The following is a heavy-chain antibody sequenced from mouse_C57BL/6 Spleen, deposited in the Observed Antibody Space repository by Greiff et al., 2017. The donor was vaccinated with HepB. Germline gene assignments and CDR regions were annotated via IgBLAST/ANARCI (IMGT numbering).Heavy chain of an antibody. Sequence: FQLQQSGAELVRPGASVTLSCKASGYTFTDYEMHWVKQTPVHGLEWIGAIDPETGGTAYNQKFKGKAILTADKSSSTAYMELRSLTSEDSAVDYCTRVDYYGSSYALAYWGQGTLVTVAA. CDR2: IDPETGGT. D-gene: IGHD1-1*01. V-gene: IGHV1-15*01. CDR1: GYTFTDYE. J-gene: IGHJ3*01. CDR3: TRVDYYGSSYALAY.